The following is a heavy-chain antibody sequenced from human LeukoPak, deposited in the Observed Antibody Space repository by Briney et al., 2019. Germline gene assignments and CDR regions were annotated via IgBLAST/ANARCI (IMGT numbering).Heavy chain of an antibody. V-gene: IGHV4-39*01. J-gene: IGHJ5*02. CDR3: ARHGSGFILIPWFDP. CDR1: GGSISSSAYY. CDR2: IYYSGST. Sequence: PSETLSLTCTFSGGSISSSAYYWGWVRQPPGKGPEWIGSIYYSGSTYYSPSLKSRVTISVDTSKNQFSLKLSSVTAADTALYYCARHGSGFILIPWFDPWGQGTLVTVSS. D-gene: IGHD3-22*01.